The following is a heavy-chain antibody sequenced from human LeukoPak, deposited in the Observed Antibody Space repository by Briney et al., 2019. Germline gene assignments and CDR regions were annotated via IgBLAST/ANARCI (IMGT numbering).Heavy chain of an antibody. V-gene: IGHV3-23*01. D-gene: IGHD3-3*01. CDR3: ARDYVFWSDPRLVFDI. CDR2: ISGSGDTT. Sequence: PGASLRLSCAASEFTFSSYAMNWVRQAPGKGLEWVSGISGSGDTTYYADSAKGRFTISRDKSKTTLYLQMNSLRAEDTAVYYCARDYVFWSDPRLVFDIWGQGTMVTVS. CDR1: EFTFSSYA. J-gene: IGHJ3*02.